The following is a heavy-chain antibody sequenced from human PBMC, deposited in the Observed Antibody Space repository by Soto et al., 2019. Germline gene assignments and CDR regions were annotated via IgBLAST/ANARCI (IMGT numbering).Heavy chain of an antibody. CDR3: AKVDWAAVAGKYYFDY. Sequence: HPGGSLRLSCAASGFTFSSYAMSWVRQAPGKGLEWVSAISGSGGSTYYADSVKGRFTISRDNSKNTLYLQMNSLRAEDTAVYYCAKVDWAAVAGKYYFDYWGQGTLVTVSS. V-gene: IGHV3-23*01. D-gene: IGHD6-19*01. J-gene: IGHJ4*02. CDR2: ISGSGGST. CDR1: GFTFSSYA.